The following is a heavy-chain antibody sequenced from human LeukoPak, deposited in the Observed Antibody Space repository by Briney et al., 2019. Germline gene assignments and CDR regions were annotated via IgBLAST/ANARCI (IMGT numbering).Heavy chain of an antibody. CDR3: AKSLPYYDFWSGYYTPDAFDI. D-gene: IGHD3-3*01. V-gene: IGHV3-23*01. CDR2: ISGSGGST. Sequence: GGSLRLSCAASGFTFSSYAMSWVRQAPGKGLEWVSAISGSGGSTYYADSVKGRFTISRDNSKNTLYLQMNSLRAEDTAVYYCAKSLPYYDFWSGYYTPDAFDIWGQGIMVTVSS. J-gene: IGHJ3*02. CDR1: GFTFSSYA.